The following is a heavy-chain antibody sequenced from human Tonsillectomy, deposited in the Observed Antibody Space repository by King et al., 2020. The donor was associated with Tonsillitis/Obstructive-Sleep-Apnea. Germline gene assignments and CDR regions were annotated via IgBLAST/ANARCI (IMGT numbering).Heavy chain of an antibody. V-gene: IGHV4-59*01. D-gene: IGHD3-22*01. CDR2: IYYSGST. Sequence: QLQESGPGLVKPSETLSLTCTVSGGSISSYYWSWIRQPPGKGLEWIGYIYYSGSTNYNPSLTSRVTISVDTSKNQFSLKLSSVTAADTAVYYCARDGGDYYVSSGYSYPSFDYWGQGTLVTVSS. CDR1: GGSISSYY. J-gene: IGHJ4*02. CDR3: ARDGGDYYVSSGYSYPSFDY.